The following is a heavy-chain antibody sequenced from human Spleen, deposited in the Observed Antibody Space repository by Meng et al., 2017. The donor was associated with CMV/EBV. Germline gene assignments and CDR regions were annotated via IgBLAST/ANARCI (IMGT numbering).Heavy chain of an antibody. CDR3: AKDRAAAGNPGDY. J-gene: IGHJ4*02. CDR2: INWNGGST. Sequence: ETLSLTCAASGFIFGDYGMGWIRQAPGKGLEWVSGINWNGGSTSYADSVKGRFTISRDNAKNSLYLQMNSLRAEDTAFYYCAKDRAAAGNPGDYWGQGTLVTVSS. V-gene: IGHV3-20*04. D-gene: IGHD6-13*01. CDR1: GFIFGDYG.